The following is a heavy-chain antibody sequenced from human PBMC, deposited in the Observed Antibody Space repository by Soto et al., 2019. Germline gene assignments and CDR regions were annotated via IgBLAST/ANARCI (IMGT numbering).Heavy chain of an antibody. Sequence: GASVKVSCKASGYTFTSYGISWVRQAPGQGLEWMGWISAYNGNTNYAQKLQGRVTMTTDTSTSTAYMELRSLRSDDTAVYYCARDTFSPKYSSGWYSWDFDLWGRGTLVTVSP. CDR3: ARDTFSPKYSSGWYSWDFDL. CDR1: GYTFTSYG. J-gene: IGHJ2*01. D-gene: IGHD6-19*01. CDR2: ISAYNGNT. V-gene: IGHV1-18*01.